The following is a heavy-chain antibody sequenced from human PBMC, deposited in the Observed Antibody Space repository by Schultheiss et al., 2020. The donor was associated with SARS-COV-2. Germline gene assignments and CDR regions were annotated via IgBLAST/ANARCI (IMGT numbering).Heavy chain of an antibody. CDR1: GGSFSGYY. V-gene: IGHV4-4*07. J-gene: IGHJ3*02. D-gene: IGHD6-6*01. CDR3: AREGSIDAFDI. CDR2: IYTSGST. Sequence: SQTLSLTCAVYGGSFSGYYWSWIRQPPGKGLEWIGRIYTSGSTNYNPSLKSRVTMSVDTSKNQFSLKLSSVTAADTAVYYCAREGSIDAFDIWGQGTMVTVSS.